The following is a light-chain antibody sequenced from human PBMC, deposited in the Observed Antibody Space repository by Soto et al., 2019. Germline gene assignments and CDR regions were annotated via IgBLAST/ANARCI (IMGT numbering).Light chain of an antibody. J-gene: IGLJ1*01. CDR1: SSDLGGYNY. CDR3: NSFTDSSLYV. CDR2: EVT. V-gene: IGLV2-14*01. Sequence: SALTQPASVSGSLGQSITISCTGTSSDLGGYNYVSWYQQHPGKAPRLVIYEVTNRPSGVSNRFSGSKSGNTASLTISGLQAEDEADYYCNSFTDSSLYVFGTGTKVTVL.